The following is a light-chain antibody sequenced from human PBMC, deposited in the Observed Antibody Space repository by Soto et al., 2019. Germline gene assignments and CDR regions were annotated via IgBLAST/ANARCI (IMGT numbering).Light chain of an antibody. CDR1: QSISTY. V-gene: IGKV1-39*01. CDR3: QQSYSSPLS. CDR2: AAS. J-gene: IGKJ4*01. Sequence: DIQVTQSPSSLSASVGDRVTITCRASQSISTYLNWYQQKPGKAPNLLIYAASNLQSGVPSRFSGSGSGTDFTLTIGSLQPDDFEVYYCQQSYSSPLSFGGGTKVEIK.